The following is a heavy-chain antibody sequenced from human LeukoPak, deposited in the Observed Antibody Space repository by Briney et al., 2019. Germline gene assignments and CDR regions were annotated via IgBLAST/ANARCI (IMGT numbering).Heavy chain of an antibody. D-gene: IGHD4-23*01. CDR1: GYTFIDSY. CDR3: ARDRGGNSFDF. Sequence: ASVKVSCKASGYTFIDSYMHWMRQAPGQGLEWMGWINPNSDTNYAQKFQGRVTMTRDTSISTADMELNSLRSDDTGVYYCARDRGGNSFDFWGQGTLVTVSS. CDR2: INPNSDT. V-gene: IGHV1-2*02. J-gene: IGHJ4*02.